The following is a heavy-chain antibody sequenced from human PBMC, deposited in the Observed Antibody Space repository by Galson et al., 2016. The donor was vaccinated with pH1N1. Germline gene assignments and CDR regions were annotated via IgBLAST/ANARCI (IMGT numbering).Heavy chain of an antibody. J-gene: IGHJ5*02. Sequence: SLRLSCAASGFTFSNYNMHWIRQSPGTGLMWVSRITNDETASKYADSVRGRFTISRDNTKTVLYLQMNSLSADGTAVYDCVRDLNWVLVDLWGQGTLVTVSS. D-gene: IGHD7-27*01. V-gene: IGHV3-74*01. CDR3: VRDLNWVLVDL. CDR2: ITNDETAS. CDR1: GFTFSNYN.